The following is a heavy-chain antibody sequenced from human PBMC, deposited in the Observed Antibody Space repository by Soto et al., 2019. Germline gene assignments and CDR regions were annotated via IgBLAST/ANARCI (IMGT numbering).Heavy chain of an antibody. CDR3: ARSYCSGGKCWRNDYHYYMDV. J-gene: IGHJ6*03. CDR1: GYTFTSYV. V-gene: IGHV1-3*01. D-gene: IGHD2-15*01. CDR2: INASNGNT. Sequence: ASVKVSCKASGYTFTSYVIHWVRQAPGQRLEWMGWINASNGNTKYSQKFQGRVTITRDTSASTGYMELSSLRSEDTAVYYCARSYCSGGKCWRNDYHYYMDVWGKGTTVTVSS.